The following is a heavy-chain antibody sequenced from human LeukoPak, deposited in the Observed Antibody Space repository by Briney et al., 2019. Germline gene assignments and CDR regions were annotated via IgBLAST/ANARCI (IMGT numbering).Heavy chain of an antibody. CDR1: GGSISSYY. J-gene: IGHJ3*02. CDR2: IYTGGST. CDR3: ARAGYCSSTSCYGDEAFDI. Sequence: SETLSLTCTVSGGSISSYYWSWIRQPAGKGLEWIGRIYTGGSTNYNPSLKSRVTMSIDTSKNQFSLKLSSVTAADTAVYYCARAGYCSSTSCYGDEAFDIWGQGTMVTVSS. D-gene: IGHD2-2*03. V-gene: IGHV4-4*07.